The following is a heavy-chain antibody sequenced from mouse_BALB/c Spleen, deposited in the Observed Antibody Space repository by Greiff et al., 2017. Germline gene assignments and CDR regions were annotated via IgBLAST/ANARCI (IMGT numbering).Heavy chain of an antibody. CDR2: INSNGGST. J-gene: IGHJ2*01. CDR1: GFTFSSYG. Sequence: EVQLQESGGGLVQPGGSLKLSCAASGFTFSSYGMSWVRQTPDKRLELVATINSNGGSTYYPDSVKGRFTISRDNAKNTLYLQMSSLKSEDTAMYYCARDPTGYFDYWGQGTTLTVSS. V-gene: IGHV5-6-3*01. CDR3: ARDPTGYFDY.